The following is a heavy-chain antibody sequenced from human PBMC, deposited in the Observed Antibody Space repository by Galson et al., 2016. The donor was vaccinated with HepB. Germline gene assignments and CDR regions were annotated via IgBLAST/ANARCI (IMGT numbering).Heavy chain of an antibody. CDR3: VGTPLAMVRVVRHYNMDV. CDR2: IRDKTNSDTT. J-gene: IGHJ6*03. V-gene: IGHV3-72*01. Sequence: SLRLSCAASGFTLSDHYMDWVRQAPGKGLEWVGRIRDKTNSDTTQYAASVKGRFTISRDDSDNSLHLLMNSLQAEDTAVYYCVGTPLAMVRVVRHYNMDVGGKGTTVAVSS. D-gene: IGHD3-10*01. CDR1: GFTLSDHY.